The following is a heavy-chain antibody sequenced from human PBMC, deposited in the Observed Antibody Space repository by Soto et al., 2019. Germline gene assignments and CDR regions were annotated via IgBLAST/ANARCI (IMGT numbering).Heavy chain of an antibody. D-gene: IGHD2-15*01. Sequence: QLQLRESGPGLVQPSGTLSLTCDVSGDSLTNNHWWSWVRQAPGKGLEWIGEIWHTGRPNYNPSLQSRVAISIDKSTKQFPLKLSAVTAADTAVYYCVRDSRTGCSSINCYMHWGQATLVTVSS. CDR2: IWHTGRP. CDR1: GDSLTNNHW. CDR3: VRDSRTGCSSINCYMH. J-gene: IGHJ4*02. V-gene: IGHV4-4*02.